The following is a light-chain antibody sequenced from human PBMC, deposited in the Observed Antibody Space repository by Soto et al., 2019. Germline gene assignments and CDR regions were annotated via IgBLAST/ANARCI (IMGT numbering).Light chain of an antibody. CDR2: EVN. J-gene: IGLJ1*01. Sequence: QSLLTQPPSLSGSPGQSVTISCPGTSRDVGFFNYVSWYQHHPGKVPKFLIYEVNKRPSGVPDRFSGPKSGNTASLTVSGLQPEDEAEYFCSSFVDGTSYVFGTGTKVTVL. CDR3: SSFVDGTSYV. V-gene: IGLV2-8*01. CDR1: SRDVGFFNY.